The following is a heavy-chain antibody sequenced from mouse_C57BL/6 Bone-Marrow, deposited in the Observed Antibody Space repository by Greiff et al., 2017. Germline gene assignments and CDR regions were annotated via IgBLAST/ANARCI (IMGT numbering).Heavy chain of an antibody. D-gene: IGHD2-5*01. CDR2: IDPETGGT. V-gene: IGHV1-15*01. CDR3: RGYYSNLDYAMDY. J-gene: IGHJ4*01. Sequence: VQLQESGAELVRPGASVTLSCKASGYTFTDYEMHWVKQTPVHGLEWIGAIDPETGGTAYNQKFKGKAILTADKSSSTAYMELRSLTSEDSAVYYCRGYYSNLDYAMDYWGQGTSVTVSS. CDR1: GYTFTDYE.